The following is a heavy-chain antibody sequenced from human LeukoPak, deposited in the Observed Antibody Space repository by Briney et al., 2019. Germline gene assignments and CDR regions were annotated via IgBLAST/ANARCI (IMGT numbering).Heavy chain of an antibody. D-gene: IGHD2-2*01. CDR3: ARLASSTSLLYWFDP. Sequence: SETLSLTCTVSGGSISSYYWSWIRLPPGKGLEWIGYIYYSGSTNYNPSLKSRVTISVDTSKNQFSLKLSSVTAADTVVYYCARLASSTSLLYWFDPWGQGTLVTVSS. J-gene: IGHJ5*02. V-gene: IGHV4-59*08. CDR1: GGSISSYY. CDR2: IYYSGST.